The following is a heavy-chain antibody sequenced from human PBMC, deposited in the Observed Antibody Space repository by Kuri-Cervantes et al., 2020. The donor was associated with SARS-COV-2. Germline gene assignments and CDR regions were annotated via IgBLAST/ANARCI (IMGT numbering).Heavy chain of an antibody. CDR1: GFTFTTYA. J-gene: IGHJ5*02. Sequence: GESLKISCAASGFTFTTYAMNWVRQAPGKGLEWVGLISYDGSNKYYADSVKGRFTISRDNSKNTLYLQMNSLRAEDTAVYYCASLRSSAYYYDLPFDPWGQGTLVTVSS. D-gene: IGHD3-22*01. CDR2: ISYDGSNK. CDR3: ASLRSSAYYYDLPFDP. V-gene: IGHV3-30-3*01.